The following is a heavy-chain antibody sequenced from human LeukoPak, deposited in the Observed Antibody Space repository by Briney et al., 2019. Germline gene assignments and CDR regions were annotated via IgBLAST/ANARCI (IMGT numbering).Heavy chain of an antibody. CDR2: INTNTGNP. CDR1: GYTFTSYA. Sequence: GASVKVTCKASGYTFTSYAMNWVRQAPGQGLEWMGWINTNTGNPTYAQGFTGRFVFSLDTSVSTAYLQISSLKAEDTAVYYCARGGSRGATHNVDYWGQGTLVTVSS. CDR3: ARGGSRGATHNVDY. J-gene: IGHJ4*02. V-gene: IGHV7-4-1*02. D-gene: IGHD1-26*01.